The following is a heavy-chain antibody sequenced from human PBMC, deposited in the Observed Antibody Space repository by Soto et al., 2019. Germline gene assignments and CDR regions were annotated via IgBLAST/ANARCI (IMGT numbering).Heavy chain of an antibody. Sequence: ASVKVSCKASGYTFTSYDINWVRQATGQGLEWMGWMNPNSGNTGYAQKFQGRVTMTRNTSISTAYMELSSLRSEDTAVYYCARAGGCSSTSCYFLSSGWFDPWGQGTLVTVSS. D-gene: IGHD2-2*01. CDR3: ARAGGCSSTSCYFLSSGWFDP. V-gene: IGHV1-8*01. CDR1: GYTFTSYD. J-gene: IGHJ5*02. CDR2: MNPNSGNT.